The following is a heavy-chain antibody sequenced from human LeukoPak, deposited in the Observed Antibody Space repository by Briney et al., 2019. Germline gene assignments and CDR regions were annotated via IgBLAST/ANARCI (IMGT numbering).Heavy chain of an antibody. CDR3: ASPPTRECSSISCPLSY. CDR2: IYPGDSDT. CDR1: GYSFTRYW. V-gene: IGHV5-51*01. Sequence: GESLKISCKGSGYSFTRYWIAWVRQMPGKGLEWMGIIYPGDSDTRYSPSFQGQVTISVDKSVSAAYLQWSSLKASDTAMYYCASPPTRECSSISCPLSYWGQGTLVTVSS. J-gene: IGHJ4*02. D-gene: IGHD2-2*01.